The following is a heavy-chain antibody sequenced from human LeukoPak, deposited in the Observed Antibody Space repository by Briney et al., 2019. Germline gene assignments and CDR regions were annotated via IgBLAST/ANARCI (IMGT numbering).Heavy chain of an antibody. CDR3: ARDLAYSRLDY. V-gene: IGHV3-7*01. CDR1: GLTFSSSW. J-gene: IGHJ4*02. D-gene: IGHD5-18*01. Sequence: GGSLRLSCAVSGLTFSSSWMDRVRQAPGKGLEWVASINPDGNKKYSADSVKGRFTISRDNAENSLYLQMNSLRVEDTAFYYCARDLAYSRLDYWGQGMLVTVSS. CDR2: INPDGNKK.